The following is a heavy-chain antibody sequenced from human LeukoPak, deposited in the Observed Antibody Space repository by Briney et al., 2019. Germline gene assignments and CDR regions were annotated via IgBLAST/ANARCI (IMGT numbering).Heavy chain of an antibody. V-gene: IGHV3-64*01. CDR3: ARVGYTGTWYSSPPFDY. D-gene: IGHD6-13*01. CDR1: GFTFSSYA. CDR2: ISSNGGST. J-gene: IGHJ4*02. Sequence: PGGSLRLSCAASGFTFSSYAMHWVRQAPGKGLEYVSAISSNGGSTYYANSVKGRFTISRDNSKNTLYLQMGSLRAEDMAVYYCARVGYTGTWYSSPPFDYWGQGTLVTVSP.